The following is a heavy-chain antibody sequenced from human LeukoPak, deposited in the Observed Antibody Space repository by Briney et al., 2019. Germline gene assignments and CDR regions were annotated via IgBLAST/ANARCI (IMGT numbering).Heavy chain of an antibody. CDR3: AREHAKGYSWFDP. J-gene: IGHJ5*02. CDR2: IYPGDFDT. CDR1: GYTFTDYW. V-gene: IGHV5-51*01. D-gene: IGHD1-1*01. Sequence: GESLKISCKASGYTFTDYWISWVRQMPGRGPEWMAIIYPGDFDTRYSPSFQGQVTISADKSINTAYLQWSSLTASDTAMYYCAREHAKGYSWFDPWGQGTLVTVSS.